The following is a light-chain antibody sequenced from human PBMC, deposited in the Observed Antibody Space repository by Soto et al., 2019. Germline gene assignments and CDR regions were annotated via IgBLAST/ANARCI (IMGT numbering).Light chain of an antibody. V-gene: IGKV1-5*03. CDR1: QTISSW. CDR3: QHYNSYPEA. Sequence: DIQMTQSPSTLSGSVGDRVTLTCRASQTISSWLAGYQQKPGKAPKLLIYKASTLKRLGPSRFSGSGSGTEFTLTISSLHPDDFATYYCQHYNSYPEAFGQGTNVDIK. J-gene: IGKJ1*01. CDR2: KAS.